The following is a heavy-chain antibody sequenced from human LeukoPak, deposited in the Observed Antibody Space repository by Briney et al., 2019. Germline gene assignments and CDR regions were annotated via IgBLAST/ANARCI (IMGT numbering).Heavy chain of an antibody. CDR3: ARSPHSQLSGYYQGGAFDI. J-gene: IGHJ3*02. Sequence: NPGGSLRPSCAASGFTFSSYSMNWVRQAPGKGLEWVSYISSSSSTIYYADSVKGRFTISRDNAKNSLYLQMNSLRAEDTAVYYCARSPHSQLSGYYQGGAFDIWGQGTMVTVSS. V-gene: IGHV3-48*01. CDR2: ISSSSSTI. D-gene: IGHD3-22*01. CDR1: GFTFSSYS.